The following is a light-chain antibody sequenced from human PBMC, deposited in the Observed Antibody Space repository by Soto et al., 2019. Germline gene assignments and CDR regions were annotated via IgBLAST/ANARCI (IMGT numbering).Light chain of an antibody. CDR3: QQYETFPLT. V-gene: IGKV1-5*03. CDR1: QSISTW. CDR2: KAS. Sequence: DIQMTQSPSTLSASVGDRVTIACRASQSISTWLAWYQQKPGKAPKLLIYKASILESGVPSRFSGSGSATEFTLTISSLQPEDFASYYCQQYETFPLTFGGGTKVVIK. J-gene: IGKJ4*01.